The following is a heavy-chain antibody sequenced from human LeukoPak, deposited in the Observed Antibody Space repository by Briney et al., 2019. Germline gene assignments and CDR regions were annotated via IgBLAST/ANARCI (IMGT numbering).Heavy chain of an antibody. D-gene: IGHD2-15*01. CDR1: GFTFDDYG. J-gene: IGHJ4*02. CDR3: ARGGLGYCSGGSCYEPYYFDY. CDR2: INWNGGST. V-gene: IGHV3-20*01. Sequence: PGGSLRLSCAASGFTFDDYGMSWVRQAPGKGLEWVSGINWNGGSTGYADSVKGRFTISRDNAKNSLYLQMNSLRAEDTALYHCARGGLGYCSGGSCYEPYYFDYWGQGTLVTVSS.